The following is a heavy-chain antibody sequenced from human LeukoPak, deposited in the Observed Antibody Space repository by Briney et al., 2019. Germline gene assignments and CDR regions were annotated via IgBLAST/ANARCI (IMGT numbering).Heavy chain of an antibody. J-gene: IGHJ4*02. CDR1: GGSISSGGYY. V-gene: IGHV4-31*03. CDR2: IYYSGST. D-gene: IGHD3-22*01. CDR3: ARAPTTYDSSGYWDY. Sequence: SETLSLTCTVSGGSISSGGYYWSWIRQHPGKGLEWIGYIYYSGSTYYNPSLKSRVTISVDTSKNQFSLKLSSVTAADTAVYYCARAPTTYDSSGYWDYWGQGTLVTVSS.